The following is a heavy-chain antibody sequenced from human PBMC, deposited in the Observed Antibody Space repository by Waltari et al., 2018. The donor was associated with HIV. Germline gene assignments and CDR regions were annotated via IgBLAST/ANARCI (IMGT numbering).Heavy chain of an antibody. D-gene: IGHD6-13*01. CDR1: GFTFSNYG. V-gene: IGHV3-23*01. J-gene: IGHJ6*02. Sequence: EVQVLESGGALVQPGGSLRLSCAASGFTFSNYGMSWVRQAPGKGLEWVSNISGSGGSTYDADSVKGRFTVSRDNSKNTLYLQMNSLRAEDTAVYFCVKEHQYSHSWYSYYGMDVWGQGTTVTVSS. CDR3: VKEHQYSHSWYSYYGMDV. CDR2: ISGSGGST.